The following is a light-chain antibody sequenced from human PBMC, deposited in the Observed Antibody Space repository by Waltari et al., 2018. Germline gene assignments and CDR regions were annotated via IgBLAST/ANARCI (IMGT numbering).Light chain of an antibody. CDR3: QQYNTYSS. CDR2: KAS. Sequence: DIQMTQSPSSLSASVGDTVTITYRASQSISNYLAWYQQKPGKAPILLIYKASILKSGVSSRFSGSGSGTQFTLTISSLQPGDFATYYCQQYNTYSSFGQGTKLEIK. CDR1: QSISNY. J-gene: IGKJ2*01. V-gene: IGKV1-5*03.